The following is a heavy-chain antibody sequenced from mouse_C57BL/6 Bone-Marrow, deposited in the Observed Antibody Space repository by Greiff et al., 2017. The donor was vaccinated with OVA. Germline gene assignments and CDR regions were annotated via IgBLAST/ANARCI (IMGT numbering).Heavy chain of an antibody. V-gene: IGHV5-6*02. J-gene: IGHJ3*01. CDR2: ISSGGSYT. Sequence: DVKLVESGGDLVKPGGSLKLSCAASGFTFSSYGMSWVRQTPDKRLEWVATISSGGSYTYYPDSVKGRFTISRDNAKNTLYLQMSSLKSEDTAMYYCARHGYGNYEAWFAYWGQGTLVTVSA. D-gene: IGHD2-1*01. CDR1: GFTFSSYG. CDR3: ARHGYGNYEAWFAY.